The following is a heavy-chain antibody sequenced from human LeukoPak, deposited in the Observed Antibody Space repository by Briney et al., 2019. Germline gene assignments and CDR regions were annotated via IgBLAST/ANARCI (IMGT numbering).Heavy chain of an antibody. V-gene: IGHV1-69*01. CDR2: IIPIFGTA. D-gene: IGHD3-22*01. CDR1: GGTLSSYA. CDR3: ARDHNYYDSSGYYLHNLYYFDY. J-gene: IGHJ4*02. Sequence: ASVKVSCKASGGTLSSYAISWVRQAPGQGLEWMGGIIPIFGTANYAQKFQGRVTITADESTSTAYMELSSLRSEDTAVYYCARDHNYYDSSGYYLHNLYYFDYWGQGTLVTVSS.